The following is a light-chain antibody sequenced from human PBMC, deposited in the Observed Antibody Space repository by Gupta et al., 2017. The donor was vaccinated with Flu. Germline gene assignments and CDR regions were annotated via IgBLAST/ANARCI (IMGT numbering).Light chain of an antibody. CDR1: QSISSSF. Sequence: ERATPSCRASQSISSSFLAWYQQKPGQAPRLLIYGASRRATGIPDRFSGSGSGTDFTLTISRLEPEDFAVYYCQQSGSSPWTFGQGTKVEVK. CDR2: GAS. CDR3: QQSGSSPWT. J-gene: IGKJ1*01. V-gene: IGKV3-20*01.